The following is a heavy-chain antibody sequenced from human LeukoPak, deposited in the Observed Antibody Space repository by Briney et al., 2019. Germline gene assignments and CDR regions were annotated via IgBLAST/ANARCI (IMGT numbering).Heavy chain of an antibody. CDR3: ARRDCTNGACYTYDY. Sequence: GESLKISCKGSGYGFTSYWIGWVRQMPGKGLEWMGIIYPGDSDTRYSPSFQGQVTISADKSISTAYLQWSSLKASDTAMYYCARRDCTNGACYTYDYWGQGTLVTVSS. V-gene: IGHV5-51*01. J-gene: IGHJ4*02. D-gene: IGHD2-8*01. CDR2: IYPGDSDT. CDR1: GYGFTSYW.